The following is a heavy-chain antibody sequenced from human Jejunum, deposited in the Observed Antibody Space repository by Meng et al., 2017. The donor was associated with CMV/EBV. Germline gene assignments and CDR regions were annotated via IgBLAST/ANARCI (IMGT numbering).Heavy chain of an antibody. V-gene: IGHV4-30-4*01. Sequence: VSCGSINSGDYYWSWIRQPPGKGLECMGYTYYSGATYSSPSLRGRLKISIDTSKNQFSLELRSVTAADTAVYYCVRDNGVTGTTDYWGQGTLVTVSS. CDR1: CGSINSGDYY. D-gene: IGHD1/OR15-1a*01. CDR3: VRDNGVTGTTDY. J-gene: IGHJ4*02. CDR2: TYYSGAT.